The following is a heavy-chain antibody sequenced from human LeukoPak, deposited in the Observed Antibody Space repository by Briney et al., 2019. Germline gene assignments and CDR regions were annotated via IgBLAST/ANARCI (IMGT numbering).Heavy chain of an antibody. CDR3: ARDSPDYGGYVPFDY. J-gene: IGHJ4*02. D-gene: IGHD4-17*01. Sequence: PGGSLRLSCAASGFTFSSYSMNWVRQAPGKGLEWVSSISSSSSYIYYADSVKGRFTISRDNAKNSLYLQMNSLRAEDTAVYYCARDSPDYGGYVPFDYWGQGTLVTVSS. CDR1: GFTFSSYS. V-gene: IGHV3-21*01. CDR2: ISSSSSYI.